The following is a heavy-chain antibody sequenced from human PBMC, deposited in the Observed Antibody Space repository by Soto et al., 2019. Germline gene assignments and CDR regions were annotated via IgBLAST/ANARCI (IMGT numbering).Heavy chain of an antibody. CDR2: ISSNSNYT. V-gene: IGHV3-11*06. CDR3: ARDVPRVGATAY. CDR1: GFTFSDYY. Sequence: QVQLVESGGGLVKPGGSLRLSCATSGFTFSDYYISWIRQAPGKGLEWVSYISSNSNYTDYADSVKGRFTISRENAKNSLYLQMNTLRGEDTAVYFCARDVPRVGATAYWGQGALVTVSS. J-gene: IGHJ4*02. D-gene: IGHD1-26*01.